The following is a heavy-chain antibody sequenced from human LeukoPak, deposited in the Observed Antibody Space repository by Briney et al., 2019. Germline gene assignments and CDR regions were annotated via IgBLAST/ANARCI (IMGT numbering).Heavy chain of an antibody. J-gene: IGHJ6*03. CDR1: GGSFSGYY. D-gene: IGHD3-22*01. CDR3: ARGTKLHYYDSSGYYGYYYYMDV. CDR2: INHSGST. Sequence: PSETLSLTCAVYGGSFSGYYWSWIRQPPGKGLEWIGEINHSGSTNYNPSLKSRVTISVDTSKNQFSLKLSSVTAADTAVYYCARGTKLHYYDSSGYYGYYYYMDVWGKGTTVTVSS. V-gene: IGHV4-34*01.